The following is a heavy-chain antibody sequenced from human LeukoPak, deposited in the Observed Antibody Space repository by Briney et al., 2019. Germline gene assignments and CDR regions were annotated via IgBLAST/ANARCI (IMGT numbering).Heavy chain of an antibody. CDR3: ASLSIGSPFNGMDV. J-gene: IGHJ6*02. Sequence: GGSLRLSCAASGFTVGSNYMSWVRQAPGKGLEWVSVIYSGGSTYYADSVKGRFTISRDNSKNTLYLQMNSLRAEDTAVYYCASLSIGSPFNGMDVWGQGTTVTVSS. V-gene: IGHV3-53*01. CDR2: IYSGGST. CDR1: GFTVGSNY. D-gene: IGHD3-10*01.